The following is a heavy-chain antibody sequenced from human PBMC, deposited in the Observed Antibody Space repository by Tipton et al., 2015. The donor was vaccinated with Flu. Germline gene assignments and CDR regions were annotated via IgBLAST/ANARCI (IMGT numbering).Heavy chain of an antibody. CDR3: ARDTFRYCSGASCLSDYYYSGMDV. D-gene: IGHD2-15*01. CDR2: IYSSART. J-gene: IGHJ6*02. V-gene: IGHV4-59*01. Sequence: TLSLTCTVSGGSISSFYWSWIRQPPGKGLEWIGYIYSSARTNYNSSLESRVTISVDTSKNQFSLNLSSVTAADTAVYYCARDTFRYCSGASCLSDYYYSGMDVWGQGTTVTVSS. CDR1: GGSISSFY.